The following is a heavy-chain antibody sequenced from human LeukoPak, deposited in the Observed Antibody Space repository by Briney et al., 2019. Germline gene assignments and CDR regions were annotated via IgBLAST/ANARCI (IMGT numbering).Heavy chain of an antibody. J-gene: IGHJ6*02. CDR2: ISYDGSNK. D-gene: IGHD3-3*01. Sequence: GGSLRLSCAASGFTFSSYGMHWVRQAPGKGLEWVAVISYDGSNKYYADSVKGRFTISRDNSKNTLYLQMNSPRAEDTAVYYCAKFPPSGPNNSGMDVWGQGTTVTVSS. CDR1: GFTFSSYG. CDR3: AKFPPSGPNNSGMDV. V-gene: IGHV3-30*18.